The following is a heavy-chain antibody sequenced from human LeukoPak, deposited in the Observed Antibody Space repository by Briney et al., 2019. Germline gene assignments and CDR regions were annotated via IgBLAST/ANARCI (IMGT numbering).Heavy chain of an antibody. Sequence: PSETLSLTCTVSGGSISSSSYYWGWIRQPPGKGLEWIGSIYYSGSTYYNPSLKSRVTISVDTSKNQFSLKLSSVTAADTAVYYCARVYYDILTGSYTDSGGARNWFDPWGQETLVTVSS. CDR2: IYYSGST. J-gene: IGHJ5*02. D-gene: IGHD3-9*01. V-gene: IGHV4-39*01. CDR1: GGSISSSSYY. CDR3: ARVYYDILTGSYTDSGGARNWFDP.